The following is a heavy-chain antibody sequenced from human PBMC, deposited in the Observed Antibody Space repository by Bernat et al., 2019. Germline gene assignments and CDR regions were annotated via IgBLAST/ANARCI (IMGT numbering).Heavy chain of an antibody. J-gene: IGHJ5*02. Sequence: EVQLVESGGGLVQPGGSLRLSCAASGFTFSSYWMHWVRQAPGKGLEWVSSISSSSSYIYYADSVKGRFTISRDNAKNSLYLQMNSLRAEDTAVYYCARASFPSGSYSTWGQGTLVTVSS. CDR2: ISSSSSYI. CDR1: GFTFSSYW. V-gene: IGHV3-21*01. D-gene: IGHD1-26*01. CDR3: ARASFPSGSYST.